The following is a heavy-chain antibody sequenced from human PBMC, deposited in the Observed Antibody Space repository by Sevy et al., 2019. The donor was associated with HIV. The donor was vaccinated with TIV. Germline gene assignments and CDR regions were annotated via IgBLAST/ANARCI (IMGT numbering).Heavy chain of an antibody. CDR3: ATLDFWSENPFYGTDV. Sequence: ASVKVSCKVSGYTLTKLPMHWVRQAPGKGLEWMGGFDPEDGETIYAQRFQGRVTMTEDTSTDTAYMELSSLRSEDTAVYYCATLDFWSENPFYGTDVWGQGNGHRLL. J-gene: IGHJ6*02. V-gene: IGHV1-24*01. D-gene: IGHD3-3*01. CDR2: FDPEDGET. CDR1: GYTLTKLP.